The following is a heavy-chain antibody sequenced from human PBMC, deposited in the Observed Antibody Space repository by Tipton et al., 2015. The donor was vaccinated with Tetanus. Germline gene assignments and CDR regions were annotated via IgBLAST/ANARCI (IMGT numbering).Heavy chain of an antibody. J-gene: IGHJ3*01. CDR2: ISHSGSS. D-gene: IGHD5-24*01. Sequence: TLSLTCTVSGGSFSLYYWNWVRQSPGKGLEWIGEISHSGSSSYSPSLKSRVTISVDTSKNQFSLRLRSVDAADTAVYYCARGGRDAYNNPLGAFDVWGRGTTVTVSS. CDR3: ARGGRDAYNNPLGAFDV. V-gene: IGHV4-34*01. CDR1: GGSFSLYY.